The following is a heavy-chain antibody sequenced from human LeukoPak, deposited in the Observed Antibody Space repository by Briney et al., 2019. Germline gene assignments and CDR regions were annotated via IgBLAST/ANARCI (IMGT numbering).Heavy chain of an antibody. Sequence: GASVKVSCKASGYTFTSYGISWVRQAPGQGLEWMGWINPNSGGTNYAQKFQGRVTMTRDTSISTAYMELSRLRSDDTAVYYCARRYQLLYGYFDYWGQGTLVTVSS. CDR2: INPNSGGT. V-gene: IGHV1-2*02. D-gene: IGHD2-2*02. CDR1: GYTFTSYG. J-gene: IGHJ4*02. CDR3: ARRYQLLYGYFDY.